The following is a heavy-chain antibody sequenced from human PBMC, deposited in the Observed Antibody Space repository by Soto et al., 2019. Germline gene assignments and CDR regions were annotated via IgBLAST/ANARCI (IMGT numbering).Heavy chain of an antibody. Sequence: SETLSLTCNVSDDSMRSSSYYWGWIRQPPGKGLEWIGSIHHSGTTYPVAPLQSRVTMSADTSKNQISLRLSSVTTADTAMYYCARGIYDFWSGLYGLDVWGQGAPVTVSS. J-gene: IGHJ6*01. CDR1: DDSMRSSSYY. D-gene: IGHD3-3*01. CDR3: ARGIYDFWSGLYGLDV. CDR2: IHHSGTT. V-gene: IGHV4-39*01.